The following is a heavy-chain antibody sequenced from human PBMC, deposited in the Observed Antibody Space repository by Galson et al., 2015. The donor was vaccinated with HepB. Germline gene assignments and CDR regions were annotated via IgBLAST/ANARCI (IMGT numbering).Heavy chain of an antibody. CDR2: INEDGSEK. D-gene: IGHD3-3*01. CDR1: GFTFSTYW. Sequence: SLRLSCAASGFTFSTYWMSWVHQAPGKGLEWVANINEDGSEKYYVDSVKGRFTISRDNAKNSLFLQMNSLRAEDTAVYYCARLGAGNYDFWSGYYSDYYFDYWGQGTLVTVSS. J-gene: IGHJ4*02. CDR3: ARLGAGNYDFWSGYYSDYYFDY. V-gene: IGHV3-7*03.